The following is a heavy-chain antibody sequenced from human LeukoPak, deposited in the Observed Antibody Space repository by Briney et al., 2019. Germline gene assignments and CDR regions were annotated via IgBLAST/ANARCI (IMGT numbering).Heavy chain of an antibody. D-gene: IGHD3-22*01. V-gene: IGHV4-59*01. CDR2: IYYSGST. CDR1: GGSISSCY. CDR3: ARGSYDSSGYYLFDY. J-gene: IGHJ4*02. Sequence: PSETLSLTCTVSGGSISSCYWSWIRQPPGKGLEWIGYIYYSGSTNYNPSLKSRVTISVDTSKNQFSLKLSSVTAADTAVYYCARGSYDSSGYYLFDYWGQGTLVTVSS.